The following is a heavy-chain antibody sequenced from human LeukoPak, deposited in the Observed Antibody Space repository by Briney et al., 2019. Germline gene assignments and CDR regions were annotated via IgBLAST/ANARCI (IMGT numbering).Heavy chain of an antibody. CDR2: ISYDGSNK. CDR1: GFTFSSYA. J-gene: IGHJ4*02. V-gene: IGHV3-30*04. CDR3: ARGQQLWFGELN. D-gene: IGHD3-10*01. Sequence: GGSLRLSCAASGFTFSSYAVHWVRQAPGKGLEWVAVISYDGSNKYYADSVKGRFTISRDNSKNTLYLQMNSLRAEDTAVYYCARGQQLWFGELNWGQGTLVTVSS.